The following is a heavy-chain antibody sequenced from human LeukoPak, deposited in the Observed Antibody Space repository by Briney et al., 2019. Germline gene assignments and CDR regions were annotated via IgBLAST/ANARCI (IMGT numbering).Heavy chain of an antibody. Sequence: GGFLRLSCAASGFTFSSYSMNWVRQAPGKGLEWVSSISSSSSYIYYADSVKGRFTISRGNAKNSLYLQMNSLRAEDTAVYYCATLTVRGGFDPWGQGTLVTVSS. CDR1: GFTFSSYS. D-gene: IGHD3-10*01. CDR2: ISSSSSYI. CDR3: ATLTVRGGFDP. V-gene: IGHV3-21*01. J-gene: IGHJ5*02.